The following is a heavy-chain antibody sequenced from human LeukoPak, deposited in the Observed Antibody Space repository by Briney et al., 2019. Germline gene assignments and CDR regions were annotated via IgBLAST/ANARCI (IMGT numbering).Heavy chain of an antibody. CDR1: GYTSTSYY. D-gene: IGHD3-9*01. V-gene: IGHV1-46*01. Sequence: GASVKVSCKASGYTSTSYYMHWVRQAPGQGLEWMGIINPSGGSTSYAQKSQGRVTMTRDTSTSTVYMELSSLRSEDTAVYYCARDQGDILTGAGWFDPWGQGTLVTVSS. CDR2: INPSGGST. CDR3: ARDQGDILTGAGWFDP. J-gene: IGHJ5*02.